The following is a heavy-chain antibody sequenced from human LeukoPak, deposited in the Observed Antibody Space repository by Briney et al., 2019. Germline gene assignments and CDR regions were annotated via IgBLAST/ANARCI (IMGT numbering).Heavy chain of an antibody. CDR2: IIPIFGAA. J-gene: IGHJ3*02. CDR1: GGTFSSYA. CDR3: ASLSSLPGMDAFDI. V-gene: IGHV1-69*01. Sequence: GASVKVSCKASGGTFSSYAISWVRQAPGQGLEWMGGIIPIFGAANYAQKFQGRVTITADESTSTAYMELSSLRSEDTAVYYCASLSSLPGMDAFDIWGQGTMVTVSS. D-gene: IGHD6-6*01.